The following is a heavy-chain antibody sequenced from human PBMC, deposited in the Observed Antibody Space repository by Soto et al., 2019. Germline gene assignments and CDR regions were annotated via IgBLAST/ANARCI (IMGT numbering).Heavy chain of an antibody. Sequence: PAESLKIFCQVSGYTFTIYWIGWVRQMPGKGLEWMGIIYPSDSDTRYSPSFQGQVTISADQSINTAYLQWDSLKASDTAIYYCARPANTVADHFDLWGQGTPVTVSS. J-gene: IGHJ4*02. V-gene: IGHV5-51*01. CDR1: GYTFTIYW. D-gene: IGHD4-17*01. CDR2: IYPSDSDT. CDR3: ARPANTVADHFDL.